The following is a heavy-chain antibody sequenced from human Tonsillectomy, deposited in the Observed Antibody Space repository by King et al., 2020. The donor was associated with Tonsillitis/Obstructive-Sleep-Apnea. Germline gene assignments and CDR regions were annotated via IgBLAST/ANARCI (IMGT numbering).Heavy chain of an antibody. CDR2: INPNSGGT. CDR1: GYTFTGYY. D-gene: IGHD2-2*01. V-gene: IGHV1-2*06. J-gene: IGHJ6*03. Sequence: QLVQSGAEVKKPGASVKVSCKASGYTFTGYYMHWVRQAPGQGLEWMGRINPNSGGTNYAQKFQGRVTMTRDTSISTAYMELSRLRSDDTAVYYCARDLYQLLQDHSYLYMDVLSKGTTVTVSS. CDR3: ARDLYQLLQDHSYLYMDV.